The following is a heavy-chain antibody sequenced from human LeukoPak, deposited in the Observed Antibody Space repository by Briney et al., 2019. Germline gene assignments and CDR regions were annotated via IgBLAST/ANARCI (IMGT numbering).Heavy chain of an antibody. D-gene: IGHD6-13*01. V-gene: IGHV3-23*01. CDR1: GFTFSSYA. CDR2: ISGSGGST. CDR3: ARVSSSWYGSWYFDY. Sequence: GGSLRLSCAASGFTFSSYAMSWVRQAPGKGLEWVSAISGSGGSTYYADSVKGRFTISRDNSKNTLYLQMNSLRAEDTAVYYCARVSSSWYGSWYFDYWGQGTLVTVSS. J-gene: IGHJ4*02.